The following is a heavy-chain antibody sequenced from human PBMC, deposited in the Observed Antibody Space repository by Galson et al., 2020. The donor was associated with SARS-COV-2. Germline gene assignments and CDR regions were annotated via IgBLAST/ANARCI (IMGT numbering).Heavy chain of an antibody. CDR1: GFPFSTYS. CDR3: ARDEGIRGYNYGRLYYGMDV. D-gene: IGHD5-18*01. V-gene: IGHV3-21*01. J-gene: IGHJ6*02. Sequence: NSGGSLRLSCAASGFPFSTYSMNWVRLVPGKGLEWVSSISTSSSYTYYGDSVKGRFSISRDNPRNSLYLQMNSLRAEDTAVYYCARDEGIRGYNYGRLYYGMDVWGQGTTVTVSS. CDR2: ISTSSSYT.